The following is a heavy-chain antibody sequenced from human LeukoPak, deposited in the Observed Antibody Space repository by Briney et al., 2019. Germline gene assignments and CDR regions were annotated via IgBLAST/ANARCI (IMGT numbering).Heavy chain of an antibody. CDR3: ARGASVVAGTDNAFDI. J-gene: IGHJ3*02. V-gene: IGHV3-21*01. Sequence: PGGSLRLSCAASGFTFSSFSMNWVRQAPGKGLEWVSSISTSSSYIYYTDSMKGRFTISRDKARNSLYLQMNSLRAEDTAVYYCARGASVVAGTDNAFDICGQGTMVTVSS. CDR1: GFTFSSFS. D-gene: IGHD6-19*01. CDR2: ISTSSSYI.